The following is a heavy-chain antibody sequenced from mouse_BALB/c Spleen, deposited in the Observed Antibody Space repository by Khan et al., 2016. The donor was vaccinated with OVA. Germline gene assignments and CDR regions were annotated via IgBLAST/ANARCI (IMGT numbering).Heavy chain of an antibody. D-gene: IGHD1-1*02. CDR1: GFTFSRYG. Sequence: EVELVESGGGLVQPGGSLKISCAASGFTFSRYGMSWVRQTPDKRLELVATINSNGGSTYYPDSVKGRFTISRDNAKNILYLQMSSLKSEDTAMYYCARGWAMDYWGQGTSVTVSS. CDR2: INSNGGST. CDR3: ARGWAMDY. J-gene: IGHJ4*01. V-gene: IGHV5-6-3*01.